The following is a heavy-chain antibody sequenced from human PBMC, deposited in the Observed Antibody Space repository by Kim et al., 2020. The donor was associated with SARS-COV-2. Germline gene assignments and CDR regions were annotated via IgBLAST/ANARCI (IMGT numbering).Heavy chain of an antibody. V-gene: IGHV3-15*01. Sequence: GGSLRLSCAASGFTFSNACMSWVRQAPGKGLEWVGGINSKTDGGTTAYAAHVKGSFTISRDDSTNKLQMQMNSPKTEAKDVYYCTTLGYGSGPIDIVYWG. CDR2: INSKTDGGTT. CDR1: GFTFSNAC. J-gene: IGHJ4*01. D-gene: IGHD3-10*01. CDR3: TTLGYGSGPIDIVY.